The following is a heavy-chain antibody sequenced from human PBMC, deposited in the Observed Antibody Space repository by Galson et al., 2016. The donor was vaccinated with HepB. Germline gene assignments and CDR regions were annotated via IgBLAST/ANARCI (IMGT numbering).Heavy chain of an antibody. J-gene: IGHJ6*02. CDR2: INTNTGNP. CDR1: GYTFTSYA. CDR3: ARAEMATIIVPHYYYYCMDA. D-gene: IGHD5-24*01. Sequence: SVKVSCKASGYTFTSYAMNWVRQAPGQGLEWMGWINTNTGNPTYAQGFTGRFVFSLDTSVSTAYLQISSLRAEDSAVYSCARAEMATIIVPHYYYYCMDAWGQGPTVTVSS. V-gene: IGHV7-4-1*02.